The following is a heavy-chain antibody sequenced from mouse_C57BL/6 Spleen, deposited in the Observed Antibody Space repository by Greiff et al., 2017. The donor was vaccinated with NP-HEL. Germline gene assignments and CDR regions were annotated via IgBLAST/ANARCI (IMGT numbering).Heavy chain of an antibody. D-gene: IGHD2-1*01. CDR3: ARSEKGYGNWYFDV. CDR2: ISSGSSTI. J-gene: IGHJ1*03. V-gene: IGHV5-17*01. Sequence: EVKLVESGGGLVKPGGPLKLSCAASGFTFSDYGMHWVRQAPEKGLAWVAYISSGSSTIYYAATVKGRFTISRDNAKNTLFLQMTSLRSEDTAMYYCARSEKGYGNWYFDVWGTGTTVTVSS. CDR1: GFTFSDYG.